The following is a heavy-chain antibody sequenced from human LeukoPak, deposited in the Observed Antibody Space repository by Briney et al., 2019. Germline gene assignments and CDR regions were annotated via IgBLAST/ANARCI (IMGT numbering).Heavy chain of an antibody. CDR1: GFSFNHYA. CDR3: ARGPTSYYDTTGYSSYFDY. V-gene: IGHV3-30-3*01. D-gene: IGHD3-22*01. Sequence: GRSLRLSCAASGFSFNHYAMYWVRQAPGKGLEWVAVISYDGNNKYYADSVKGRFTIPRDNSKNTLYVQMNSLRAEDTAVYYCARGPTSYYDTTGYSSYFDYWGQGALVTVSS. J-gene: IGHJ4*02. CDR2: ISYDGNNK.